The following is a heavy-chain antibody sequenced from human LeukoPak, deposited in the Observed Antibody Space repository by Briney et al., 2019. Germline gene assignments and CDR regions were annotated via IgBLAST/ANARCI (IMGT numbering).Heavy chain of an antibody. V-gene: IGHV3-20*04. D-gene: IGHD4-17*01. CDR1: GFTFDDYG. Sequence: GGSLRLSCAASGFTFDDYGMSWVRQAPGKGLEWVSGTNWNGGSTGYADSVKGRFTISRDNAKNSLYLQMNSLRAEDTALYYCARDWSTVTTLAFDIWGQGTMVTVSS. CDR3: ARDWSTVTTLAFDI. J-gene: IGHJ3*02. CDR2: TNWNGGST.